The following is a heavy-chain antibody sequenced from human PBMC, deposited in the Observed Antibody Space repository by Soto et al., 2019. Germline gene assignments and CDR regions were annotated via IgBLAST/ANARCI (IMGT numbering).Heavy chain of an antibody. Sequence: QVQLQESGPGLVKPSQTLSLTCTVSGGSISSGGYYWSWIRQHPGKGMEWIGYIYYSGSTYYNPALRSLVTIAVDTSKNQCSLKLSSVTAAETAVYYCARVGGSNRFDPWGQGTLVTVSS. CDR1: GGSISSGGYY. V-gene: IGHV4-31*01. J-gene: IGHJ5*02. CDR3: ARVGGSNRFDP. CDR2: IYYSGST. D-gene: IGHD3-16*01.